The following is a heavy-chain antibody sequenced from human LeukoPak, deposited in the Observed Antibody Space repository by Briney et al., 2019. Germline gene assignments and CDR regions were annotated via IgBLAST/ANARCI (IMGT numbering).Heavy chain of an antibody. CDR2: ISYDGSNK. CDR1: GFTFSNYA. J-gene: IGHJ3*02. V-gene: IGHV3-30*04. CDR3: ARAGAYTYGDLTFDI. Sequence: PGGSLRLSCAASGFTFSNYAMSWVRQAPGKGLEWVAVISYDGSNKYYADSVKGRFTISRDNSKNTLDLQMNSLRGEDTAVYYCARAGAYTYGDLTFDIWGQGTMVTVSS. D-gene: IGHD5-18*01.